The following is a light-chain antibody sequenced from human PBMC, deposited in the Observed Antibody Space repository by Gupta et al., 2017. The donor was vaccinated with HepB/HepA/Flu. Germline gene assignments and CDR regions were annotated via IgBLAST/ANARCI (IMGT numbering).Light chain of an antibody. Sequence: DIVMTQSPDSLAVSLGERATINCKSSQNVLYSNNKDFLAWYQQKPGHPPKLLISWASTREYGVPDSFSGSGYGTDFTLTISSRQAEDVAVYYCQHEHYTPVTFGQGTLMDIK. J-gene: IGKJ5*01. V-gene: IGKV4-1*01. CDR3: QHEHYTPVT. CDR2: WAS. CDR1: QNVLYSNNKDF.